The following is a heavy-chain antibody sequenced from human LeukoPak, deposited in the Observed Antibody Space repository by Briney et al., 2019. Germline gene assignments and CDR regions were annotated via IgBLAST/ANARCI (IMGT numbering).Heavy chain of an antibody. CDR1: GYTFTGYY. V-gene: IGHV1-2*02. D-gene: IGHD3-22*01. CDR2: INPNSGGT. CDR3: ARRGYDSSGYFFDY. J-gene: IGHJ4*02. Sequence: ASVKVSCKASGYTFTGYYIHWVRQAPGQGLEWMGWINPNSGGTNYAQKFQGRVTMTRDTSISTAYMELSRLRSDDTAVYYCARRGYDSSGYFFDYWGQGTLVTVSS.